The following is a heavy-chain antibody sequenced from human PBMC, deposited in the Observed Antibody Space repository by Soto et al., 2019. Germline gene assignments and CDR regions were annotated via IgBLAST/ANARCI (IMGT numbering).Heavy chain of an antibody. J-gene: IGHJ6*02. CDR2: ISGSGGST. V-gene: IGHV3-23*01. CDR1: GFTFSSYA. CDR3: AKDHKATGWFGVHLYGMDV. Sequence: PGGSLRLSCAASGFTFSSYAMSWVRQAPGKGLEWVSAISGSGGSTYYADSVKGRFTISRDNSKNTLYLQMNSLRAEDTAVYYCAKDHKATGWFGVHLYGMDVWGQGTTVTVSS. D-gene: IGHD5-12*01.